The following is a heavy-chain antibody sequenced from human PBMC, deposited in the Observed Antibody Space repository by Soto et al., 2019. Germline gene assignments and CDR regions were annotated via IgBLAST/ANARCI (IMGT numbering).Heavy chain of an antibody. CDR2: INPNSGGT. D-gene: IGHD2-15*01. CDR1: GYTFTGYY. V-gene: IGHV1-2*04. Sequence: QVQLVQSGAEVKKPGASVKVSCKASGYTFTGYYMHWVRQAPGQGLEWMGWINPNSGGTNYAQKFQGWATMTRDTSISTAYMELSRLRSDDTAVYYCARVYCSGGSCGFDYWGQGTLVTVSS. CDR3: ARVYCSGGSCGFDY. J-gene: IGHJ4*02.